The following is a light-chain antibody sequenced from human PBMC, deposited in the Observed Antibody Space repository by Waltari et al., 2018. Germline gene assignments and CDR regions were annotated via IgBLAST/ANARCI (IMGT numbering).Light chain of an antibody. CDR1: QDVTKY. J-gene: IGKJ1*01. CDR3: QQGDSLPPT. V-gene: IGKV1-12*01. CDR2: DVS. Sequence: DIQMTQSPSSVSASVGDRVTITCRASQDVTKYIAWYQQKPGRAPKVLIFDVSTLQSGVPSRFSGSGSGTEFSLTISSLQPEDFATYYCQQGDSLPPTFGQGTKVEI.